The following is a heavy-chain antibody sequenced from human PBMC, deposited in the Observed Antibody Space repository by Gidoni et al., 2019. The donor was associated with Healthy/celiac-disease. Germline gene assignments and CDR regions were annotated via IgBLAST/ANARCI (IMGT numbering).Heavy chain of an antibody. CDR2: IYYSGST. D-gene: IGHD5-12*01. CDR1: GVSISSGGYY. V-gene: IGHV4-31*03. Sequence: QVQLQESGPALVKPSQTLSLTCTVSGVSISSGGYYWSWIRQHPGKGLEWIGYIYYSGSTYYNPSLKSRVTISVDTSKNQFSLKLSSVTAADTAVYYCARAPLGGYNRNAFDIWGQGTMVTVSS. CDR3: ARAPLGGYNRNAFDI. J-gene: IGHJ3*02.